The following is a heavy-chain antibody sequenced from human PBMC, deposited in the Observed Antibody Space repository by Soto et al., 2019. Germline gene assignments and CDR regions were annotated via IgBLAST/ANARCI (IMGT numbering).Heavy chain of an antibody. CDR1: GYXFANYL. J-gene: IGHJ5*02. V-gene: IGHV5-51*01. CDR2: VHHANSET. Sequence: PXEXLKISCETSGYXFANYLIGWVRQMSGKGLEWIGIVHHANSETQYFPSFQFRVTISCDKSINTVYLQWDSLKASDTAIYYFARRMYYSPEFDPWGQGTLGPVS. D-gene: IGHD3-10*01. CDR3: ARRMYYSPEFDP.